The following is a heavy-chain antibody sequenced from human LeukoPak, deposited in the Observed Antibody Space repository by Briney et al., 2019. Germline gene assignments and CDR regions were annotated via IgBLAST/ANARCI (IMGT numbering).Heavy chain of an antibody. D-gene: IGHD6-13*01. CDR2: INPNSGGT. V-gene: IGHV1-2*02. J-gene: IGHJ4*02. CDR3: ARDLIHGYSSSWSVDY. Sequence: ASVKVSCKASGYTFTGYYMHWVRQAPGQGLEWMGWINPNSGGTNYAQKFQGRVTMTRDTSISTAYMELSRLRSDDTAVYYCARDLIHGYSSSWSVDYWGQGTLVTVSS. CDR1: GYTFTGYY.